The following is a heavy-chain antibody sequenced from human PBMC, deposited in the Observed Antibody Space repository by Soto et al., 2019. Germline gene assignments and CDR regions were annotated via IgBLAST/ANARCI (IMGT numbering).Heavy chain of an antibody. V-gene: IGHV3-53*02. J-gene: IGHJ3*02. CDR1: GFTVSSNY. CDR2: IYSGGST. Sequence: EVQLVETGGGLIQPGGSLRLSCAASGFTVSSNYMSWVRQAPGKGLEWVSVIYSGGSTYYADSVKGRFTISRDNSKNTLYLQMNSLRAEDTAVYYCARDTRIAARPIPDAFDIWGQGTMVTVSS. D-gene: IGHD6-6*01. CDR3: ARDTRIAARPIPDAFDI.